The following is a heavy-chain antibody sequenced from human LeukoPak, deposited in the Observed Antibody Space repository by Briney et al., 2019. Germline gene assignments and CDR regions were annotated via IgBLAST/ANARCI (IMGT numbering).Heavy chain of an antibody. Sequence: GGSLRLSCAASGFTSSNYAMNWVRQAPGKGLEWVSTISGSGGITYYADSVKGRFTISRDNSKDKLYLQMNSLRADDTAVYFCAKSTEITVAADNWFGPWGHGTLLPLSS. J-gene: IGHJ5*02. CDR2: ISGSGGIT. D-gene: IGHD6-19*01. CDR3: AKSTEITVAADNWFGP. CDR1: GFTSSNYA. V-gene: IGHV3-23*01.